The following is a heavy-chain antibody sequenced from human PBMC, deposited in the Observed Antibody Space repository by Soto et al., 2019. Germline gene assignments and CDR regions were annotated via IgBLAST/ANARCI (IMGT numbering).Heavy chain of an antibody. CDR2: IIPIFGTA. V-gene: IGHV1-69*13. D-gene: IGHD3-3*01. Sequence: SVKVSCKASGGTFSSYAISWVRQAPGQGLEWMGGIIPIFGTANYAQKFQGRVTITADESTSTAYMELSSLRSEDTAVYYCARDLMPNYDFWSGSNWFDPWGQGTLVTVSS. CDR1: GGTFSSYA. CDR3: ARDLMPNYDFWSGSNWFDP. J-gene: IGHJ5*02.